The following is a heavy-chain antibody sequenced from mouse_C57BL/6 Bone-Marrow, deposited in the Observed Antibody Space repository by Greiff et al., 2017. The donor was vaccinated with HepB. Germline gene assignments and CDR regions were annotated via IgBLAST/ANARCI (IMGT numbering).Heavy chain of an antibody. CDR3: ARRDYRYFDV. V-gene: IGHV1-18*01. J-gene: IGHJ1*03. Sequence: DVKLQESGPELVKPGASVKIPCKASGYTFTDYNMDWVKQSHGKSLEWIGDINPNNGGTIYNQKFKGKATLTVDKSSSTAYMELRSLTSEDTAVYYCARRDYRYFDVWGTGTTVTVSS. CDR2: INPNNGGT. D-gene: IGHD1-1*02. CDR1: GYTFTDYN.